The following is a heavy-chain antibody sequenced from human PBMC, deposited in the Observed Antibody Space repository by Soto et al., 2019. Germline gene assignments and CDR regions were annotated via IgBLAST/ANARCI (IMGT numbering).Heavy chain of an antibody. CDR2: IYYSGST. Sequence: PSETLSLTCTVSGGSISSSSYYWGWIRQPPGKGLEWIGSIYYSGSTYYNPSLKSRVTISVDTSKNQFSLKLSSVTAADTAVYYCARHRISGFGVVIYYYYGMDVWGQGTTVTVSS. J-gene: IGHJ6*02. CDR3: ARHRISGFGVVIYYYYGMDV. D-gene: IGHD3-3*01. V-gene: IGHV4-39*01. CDR1: GGSISSSSYY.